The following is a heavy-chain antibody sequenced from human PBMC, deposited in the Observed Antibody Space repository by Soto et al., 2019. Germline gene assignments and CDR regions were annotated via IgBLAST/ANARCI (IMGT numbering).Heavy chain of an antibody. CDR2: ISGYNGNT. Sequence: GASVKVSCKASGYTFTNYGISWVRQAPGQGPEWMGWISGYNGNTKYAQKVQGRVTLTTDTSTSTAYMELRSLRSDDTAVYYCARVLGWFGELYCYFDYWGQGTLVTVSS. D-gene: IGHD3-10*01. V-gene: IGHV1-18*01. CDR3: ARVLGWFGELYCYFDY. CDR1: GYTFTNYG. J-gene: IGHJ4*02.